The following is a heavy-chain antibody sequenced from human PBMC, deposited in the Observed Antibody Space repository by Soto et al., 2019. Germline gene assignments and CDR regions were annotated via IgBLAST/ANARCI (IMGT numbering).Heavy chain of an antibody. D-gene: IGHD3-3*02. CDR1: GGTFSSYA. J-gene: IGHJ5*02. CDR2: IIPIFGTA. Sequence: QVQLVQSGAEVKKPGSSVKVSCKASGGTFSSYAISWVRQAPGQGLEWMGGIIPIFGTANYAQKFQGRVTITADESRSTAYMELSSLRSEDTAVYYCAAGSGLHFWSGTGWGFDPCGQGTLVTVSS. V-gene: IGHV1-69*01. CDR3: AAGSGLHFWSGTGWGFDP.